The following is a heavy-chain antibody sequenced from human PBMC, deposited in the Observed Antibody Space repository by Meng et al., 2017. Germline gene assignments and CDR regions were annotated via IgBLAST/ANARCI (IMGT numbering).Heavy chain of an antibody. Sequence: QVQLVESGGGVVQPGRSLRLSCAASGFTFSSYGMHWVRQAPGKGLEWVAVIWYDGSNKYYADSVKGRFTISRDNSKNTLYLQMNSLRAEDTAVYYCAREGQLWARNFDYWGQGTLVTVSS. D-gene: IGHD5-18*01. CDR1: GFTFSSYG. CDR2: IWYDGSNK. V-gene: IGHV3-33*01. CDR3: AREGQLWARNFDY. J-gene: IGHJ4*02.